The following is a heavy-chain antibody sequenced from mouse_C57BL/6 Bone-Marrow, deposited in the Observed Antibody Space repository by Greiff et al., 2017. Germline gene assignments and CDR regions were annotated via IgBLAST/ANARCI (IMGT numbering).Heavy chain of an antibody. V-gene: IGHV1-81*01. CDR3: ARRTYHRGFAY. CDR1: GYTFTSYG. D-gene: IGHD2-12*01. J-gene: IGHJ3*01. CDR2: IYPRSGNT. Sequence: VQLQQPGAELARPGASVKLSCKASGYTFTSYGISWVKQRTGQGLEWIGEIYPRSGNTYYNEKFKGKATLTADKSSSTAYMELRSLTSEDSAVYFCARRTYHRGFAYWGQGTLVTVSA.